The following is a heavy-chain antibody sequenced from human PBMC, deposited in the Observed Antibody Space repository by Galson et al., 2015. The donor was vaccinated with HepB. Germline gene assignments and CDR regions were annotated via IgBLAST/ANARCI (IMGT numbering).Heavy chain of an antibody. CDR3: VPHYYDTPFDY. V-gene: IGHV3-66*01. J-gene: IGHJ4*02. Sequence: SLRLSCAASGFTVSSNYMSWVRQAPGKGLEWVSVIYSGGSTYYADSVKGRFTISRDNSKNTLYLQMNSLRAEDTAVYYCVPHYYDTPFDYWGQGTLVTVSS. CDR2: IYSGGST. D-gene: IGHD3-22*01. CDR1: GFTVSSNY.